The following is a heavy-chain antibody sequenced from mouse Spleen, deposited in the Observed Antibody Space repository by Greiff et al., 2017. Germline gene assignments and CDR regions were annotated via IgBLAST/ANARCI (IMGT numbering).Heavy chain of an antibody. D-gene: IGHD2-4*01. CDR3: ARGDYDYEGFAY. Sequence: QVQLQQPGAELVKPGASVKMSCKASGYTFTSYWITWVKQRPGQGLEWIGDIYPGSGSTNYNEKFKSKATLTVDTSSSTAYMQLSSLTSGDSAVYYCARGDYDYEGFAYWGQGTLVTVSA. V-gene: IGHV1-55*01. CDR1: GYTFTSYW. J-gene: IGHJ3*01. CDR2: IYPGSGST.